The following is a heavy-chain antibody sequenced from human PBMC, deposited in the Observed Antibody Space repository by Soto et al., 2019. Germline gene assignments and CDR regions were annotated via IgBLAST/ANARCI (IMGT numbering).Heavy chain of an antibody. J-gene: IGHJ6*02. CDR1: GGTFGSYA. D-gene: IGHD2-2*01. V-gene: IGHV1-69*01. CDR2: IIPITGTA. CDR3: ARSQGSSTSLEIYYYYYYGMDV. Sequence: QVQLVQSGAEVKKPGSSVKVSCKASGGTFGSYAISWVRQAPGQGPEWMGGIIPITGTANYAQKFQGRVTNTADESTSTASMLLSSLRSEDTAVYYCARSQGSSTSLEIYYYYYYGMDVWGQGTTVTVSS.